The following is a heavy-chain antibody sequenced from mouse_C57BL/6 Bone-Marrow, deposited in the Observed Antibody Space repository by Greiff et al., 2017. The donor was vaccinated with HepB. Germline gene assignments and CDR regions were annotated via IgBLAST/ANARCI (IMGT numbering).Heavy chain of an antibody. CDR1: GFTFSDFY. V-gene: IGHV7-1*01. CDR2: SRNKANDYTT. J-gene: IGHJ4*01. Sequence: DVMLVESGGGLVQPGRSLRLSCATSGFTFSDFYMEWVRQAPGKGLEWIAASRNKANDYTTEYSASVKGRFIVSRDTSQSILYLQMNALRAEDTASYYCARDAHGDYYAMDYWGQGTSVTVSS. D-gene: IGHD1-1*01. CDR3: ARDAHGDYYAMDY.